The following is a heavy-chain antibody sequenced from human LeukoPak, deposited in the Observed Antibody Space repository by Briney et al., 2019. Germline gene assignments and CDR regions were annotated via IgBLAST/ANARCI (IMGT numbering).Heavy chain of an antibody. J-gene: IGHJ4*02. CDR1: GFAFSSYD. CDR3: ESLSSNWPFDY. D-gene: IGHD6-13*01. CDR2: IRYDGTSK. Sequence: GGSLRLSCAASGFAFSSYDMHWVRQAPGKGLEWVACIRYDGTSKYYADSVKGRFTISRDNSKNTLYLQMTSLRAEDTALYYCESLSSNWPFDYWGQGTLVTVSS. V-gene: IGHV3-30*02.